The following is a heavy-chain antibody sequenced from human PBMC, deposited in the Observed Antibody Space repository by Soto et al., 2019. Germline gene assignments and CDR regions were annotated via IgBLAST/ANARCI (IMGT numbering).Heavy chain of an antibody. D-gene: IGHD5-18*01. V-gene: IGHV4-59*01. J-gene: IGHJ6*02. Sequence: SETLSLTCSVSGGSISSSFWSWIRQPPGKELEWIGYISYSGSTTYNPSLKSRITLSVDTSKNQFSLRVASVTAADTAVYYCARGHRAMEYYYYYGMDVWGQGTTVTVPS. CDR1: GGSISSSF. CDR2: ISYSGST. CDR3: ARGHRAMEYYYYYGMDV.